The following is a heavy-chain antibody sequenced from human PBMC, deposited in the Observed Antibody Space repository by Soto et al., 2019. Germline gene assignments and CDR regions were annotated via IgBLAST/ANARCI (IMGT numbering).Heavy chain of an antibody. CDR2: IIPILNIA. CDR1: GGTFSNYT. Sequence: QVQLVQSGAEVKKPGSSVKVSCKASGGTFSNYTISWVRQAPGQGLEWMGRIIPILNIANYAQKFQGRVTITADKSTSTTYMELSSLSSEDTAVYYCARVSEMGPATKGYYYYMDVWGKGTMVTVPS. CDR3: ARVSEMGPATKGYYYYMDV. J-gene: IGHJ6*03. V-gene: IGHV1-69*02.